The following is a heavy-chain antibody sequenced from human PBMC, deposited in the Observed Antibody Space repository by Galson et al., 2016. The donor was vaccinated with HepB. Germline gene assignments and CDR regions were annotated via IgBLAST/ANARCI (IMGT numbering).Heavy chain of an antibody. CDR2: IWWNSGHT. Sequence: SLRLSCAASGFTFNDYAMHWVRQAPGKGLEWVSGIWWNSGHTGYAASVKGRFTISRDNTKNSRYLQMNSLRPEDTALYYCAKVRTTLLDDQRKGWDSFDFWGQGTVVTVSS. CDR1: GFTFNDYA. CDR3: AKVRTTLLDDQRKGWDSFDF. J-gene: IGHJ3*01. V-gene: IGHV3-9*01. D-gene: IGHD1-7*01.